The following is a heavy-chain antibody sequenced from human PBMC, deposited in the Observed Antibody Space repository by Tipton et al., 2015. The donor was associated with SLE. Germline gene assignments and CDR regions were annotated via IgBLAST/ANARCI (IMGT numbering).Heavy chain of an antibody. CDR3: ARRSVQEAFDI. Sequence: TLSLTCSVSGCSTNNGRYYWGWIRQPPGKGLEWIGTGHYSGATYKHSSLKNRITISVDTSKNQFSLKLSSVTAADTAVYFCARRSVQEAFDIWGQGTMVTVSS. J-gene: IGHJ3*02. D-gene: IGHD1-1*01. CDR1: GCSTNNGRYY. V-gene: IGHV4-39*07. CDR2: GHYSGAT.